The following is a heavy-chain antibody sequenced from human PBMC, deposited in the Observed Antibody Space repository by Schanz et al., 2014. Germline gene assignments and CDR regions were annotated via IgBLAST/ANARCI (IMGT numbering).Heavy chain of an antibody. D-gene: IGHD6-25*01. Sequence: EVQLVESGGGVVRPGGSLRLSCAASGFGFDDSAMSWVRQAPGRGLEWVSGINWNDGSKVYAGSVKGGFTISRDNAKNGLYLQMNGQRAKDRARDNGARYSGSSSGYRSDYWGQGTLVTVSS. CDR2: INWNDGSK. CDR3: ARYSGSSSGYRSDY. J-gene: IGHJ4*02. CDR1: GFGFDDSA. V-gene: IGHV3-20*01.